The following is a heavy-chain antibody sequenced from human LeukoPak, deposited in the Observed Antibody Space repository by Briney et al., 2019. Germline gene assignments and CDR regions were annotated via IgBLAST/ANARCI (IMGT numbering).Heavy chain of an antibody. D-gene: IGHD1-26*01. J-gene: IGHJ4*02. Sequence: GGSLRLSCAASGFTFSTYGMHWVRQAPGKGLEWVAVISYGGSNKYYTDSVKGRSTISRDNSKNTLYLQMNSLRAEDTAAYYCARDGSGSNYFFDYWGQGTLVTVSS. CDR3: ARDGSGSNYFFDY. CDR2: ISYGGSNK. CDR1: GFTFSTYG. V-gene: IGHV3-30*03.